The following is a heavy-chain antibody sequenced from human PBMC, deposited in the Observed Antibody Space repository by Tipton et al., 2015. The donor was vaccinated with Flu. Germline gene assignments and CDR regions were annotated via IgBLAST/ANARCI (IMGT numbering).Heavy chain of an antibody. J-gene: IGHJ4*02. V-gene: IGHV1-69*09. Sequence: QVQLVQSGAEVKKPGSSVKVSCKSSGGTFNNFALNWVRQAPGQGLEWMGRIVPFLGITNYAQKFGDRLTITTDKSTGTAYMDLSSLRSEDTAVYYCARASSEYDRPFDYWGQGTLVNVSS. CDR1: GGTFNNFA. D-gene: IGHD3-22*01. CDR3: ARASSEYDRPFDY. CDR2: IVPFLGIT.